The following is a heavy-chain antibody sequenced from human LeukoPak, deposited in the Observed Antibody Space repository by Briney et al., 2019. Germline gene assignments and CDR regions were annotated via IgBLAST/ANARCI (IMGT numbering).Heavy chain of an antibody. CDR1: GFTFTNAW. V-gene: IGHV3-15*04. J-gene: IGHJ4*02. D-gene: IGHD1-26*01. Sequence: GGSLRLSCAASGFTFTNAWMTWGRQAPGKGLEWGGHIASKTAGGATAYAAPVKGRFSISRDESKTTLYLQMNSLKTDDTAVYYCATFVSWDPSDYWGQGTLVTVSS. CDR2: IASKTAGGAT. CDR3: ATFVSWDPSDY.